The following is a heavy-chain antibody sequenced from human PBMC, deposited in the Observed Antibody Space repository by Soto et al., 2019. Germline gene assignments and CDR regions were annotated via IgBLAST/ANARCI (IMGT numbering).Heavy chain of an antibody. V-gene: IGHV1-24*01. D-gene: IGHD2-8*01. J-gene: IGHJ4*02. CDR3: ATGILMVYAIDY. CDR1: GYTLTELS. CDR2: FDPEDGET. Sequence: GASVKVSCKVSGYTLTELSMHWVRQAPGKGLEWMGGFDPEDGETIYAQKFQGRVTMTEDTSTDTAYMELSSLRSEDTAVYYCATGILMVYAIDYWGQGTLVTVSS.